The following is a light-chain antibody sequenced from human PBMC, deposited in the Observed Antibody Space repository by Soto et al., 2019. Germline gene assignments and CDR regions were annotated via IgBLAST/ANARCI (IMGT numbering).Light chain of an antibody. Sequence: DIQMTQSPSSLFESVGDRVTISFRASQSIARFLNWYQQKPGKAPNLLIYASSTLQSGVPSSFSGSGSGTDFTLTINSMQPYAFATYFCQQIYSTPYPLGQGTNLDIK. CDR2: ASS. J-gene: IGKJ2*01. V-gene: IGKV1-39*01. CDR3: QQIYSTPYP. CDR1: QSIARF.